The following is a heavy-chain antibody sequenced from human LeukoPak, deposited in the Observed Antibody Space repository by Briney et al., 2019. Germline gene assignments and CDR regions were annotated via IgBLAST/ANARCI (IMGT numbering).Heavy chain of an antibody. J-gene: IGHJ4*02. Sequence: ASVKVSCKASRYTFAHYGITWVRQAPGQGLEWMGWISVYNGNTNYAQNLQGRVTMTTDTSTSTAYMELRSLRSDDTAVYYCARGYCTSTSCPGGFDYWGQGTLVTVSS. CDR3: ARGYCTSTSCPGGFDY. CDR2: ISVYNGNT. D-gene: IGHD2-2*01. V-gene: IGHV1-18*01. CDR1: RYTFAHYG.